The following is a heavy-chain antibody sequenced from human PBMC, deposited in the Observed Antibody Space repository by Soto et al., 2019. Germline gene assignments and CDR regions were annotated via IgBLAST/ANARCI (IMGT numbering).Heavy chain of an antibody. Sequence: QVQLVESGGGVVQPGRSLRLSCAASGFTFSSYAMHWVRQAPGKGLEWVGVISYDGSNKYYADSVKGRFTISRDNSKNTLYLQMHSLRAEDTAVYYCARDGLFITMVRGVVYGMDVWGQGTTVTVSS. V-gene: IGHV3-30-3*01. J-gene: IGHJ6*02. CDR1: GFTFSSYA. CDR2: ISYDGSNK. D-gene: IGHD3-10*01. CDR3: ARDGLFITMVRGVVYGMDV.